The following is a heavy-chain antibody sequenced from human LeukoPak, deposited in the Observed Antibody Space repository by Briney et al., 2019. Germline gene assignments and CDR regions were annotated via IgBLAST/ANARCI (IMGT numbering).Heavy chain of an antibody. D-gene: IGHD3-10*01. CDR2: IRYDGSDK. Sequence: GGSLRLSCEASGFTFRNYGMHWVRQAPGKGLEWVAFIRYDGSDKYYADSVKGRFTISRDNSKNTLSLQMNSLRPEDTAVYYCTRAGGLVRGVHYYYYMDVWGKGTTVTISS. J-gene: IGHJ6*03. V-gene: IGHV3-30*02. CDR1: GFTFRNYG. CDR3: TRAGGLVRGVHYYYYMDV.